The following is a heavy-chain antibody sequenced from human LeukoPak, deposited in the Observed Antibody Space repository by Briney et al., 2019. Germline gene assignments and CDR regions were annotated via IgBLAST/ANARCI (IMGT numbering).Heavy chain of an antibody. CDR2: IYYSGST. Sequence: SEILSLTCTVSGGSISSYYWSWIRQPPGKGLEWIGYIYYSGSTNYNPSLKSRVTISVDTSKNQFSLKLSSVTAADTAVYYCARHFAFSYYYMDVWGKGTTVTVSS. CDR1: GGSISSYY. V-gene: IGHV4-59*08. CDR3: ARHFAFSYYYMDV. J-gene: IGHJ6*03.